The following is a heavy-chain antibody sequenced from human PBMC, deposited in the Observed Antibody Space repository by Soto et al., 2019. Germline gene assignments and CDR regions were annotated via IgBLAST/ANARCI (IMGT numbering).Heavy chain of an antibody. CDR2: ISYDGSNK. V-gene: IGHV3-30*18. D-gene: IGHD3-3*01. CDR1: GFTFSSYG. CDR3: AKGPDYDFWSYYYYYMDV. J-gene: IGHJ6*03. Sequence: GGSLRLSCAASGFTFSSYGMHWVRQAPGKGLEWVAVISYDGSNKYYADSVKGRFTISRDNSKNTLYLQMNSLRAEDTAVYYCAKGPDYDFWSYYYYYMDVWGKGTTVTVSS.